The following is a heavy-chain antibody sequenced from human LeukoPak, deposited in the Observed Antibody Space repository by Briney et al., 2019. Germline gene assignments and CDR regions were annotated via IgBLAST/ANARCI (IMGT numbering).Heavy chain of an antibody. D-gene: IGHD3-16*02. CDR2: INHSGST. Sequence: PSETLSLTCAVYGGSFSGYYRSWIRQPPGKGLEWIGEINHSGSTNYNPSLKSRVTISVDTSKNQFSLKLSSVTAADTAVYYCARGPIMITFGGVIAPFDYWGRGTLVTVSS. J-gene: IGHJ4*02. V-gene: IGHV4-34*01. CDR3: ARGPIMITFGGVIAPFDY. CDR1: GGSFSGYY.